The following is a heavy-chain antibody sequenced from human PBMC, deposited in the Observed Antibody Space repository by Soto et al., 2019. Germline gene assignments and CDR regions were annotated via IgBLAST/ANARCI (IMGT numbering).Heavy chain of an antibody. CDR1: GFTFTSSA. D-gene: IGHD3-22*01. Sequence: ASVKVSCKASGFTFTSSAVQWVRQARGQRLEWIGWIVVGSGNTNYAQKFQERVTITRDMSTSTAYMELSSLRSEDTAVYYCAAAHYYDSSGYYYQSDYWCQGTLVTVSS. CDR3: AAAHYYDSSGYYYQSDY. V-gene: IGHV1-58*01. J-gene: IGHJ4*02. CDR2: IVVGSGNT.